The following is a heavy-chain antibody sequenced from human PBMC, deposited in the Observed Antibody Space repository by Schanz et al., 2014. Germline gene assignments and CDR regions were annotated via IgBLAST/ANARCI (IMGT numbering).Heavy chain of an antibody. CDR2: ISGTGGDDT. J-gene: IGHJ4*02. CDR3: AKDISDTSGKDDY. CDR1: GFSFGTYA. Sequence: EAQLVESGGGLVQPGGSLRLSCAASGFSFGTYAMSWVRQAPGKGLLWVSSISGTGGDDTYYADSVKGRFTISRDNSKNTLFLQMNSLRVEDSAIYYCAKDISDTSGKDDYWGQGTLVTVSS. D-gene: IGHD3-22*01. V-gene: IGHV3-23*04.